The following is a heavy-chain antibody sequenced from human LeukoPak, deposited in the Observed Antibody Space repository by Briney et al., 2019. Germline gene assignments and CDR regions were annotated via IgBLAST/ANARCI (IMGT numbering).Heavy chain of an antibody. CDR3: AKDRITGTPGGANY. V-gene: IGHV3-30*02. CDR1: GFAFSSYG. J-gene: IGHJ4*02. Sequence: GGSLRLSCAASGFAFSSYGMHWVRQAPGRGLEWVAFIRYDGSNKYYADSVKGRFTISRDNSKNTLYLQMNSLRAEYAAVCYCAKDRITGTPGGANYWGQGTLVTVSS. D-gene: IGHD1-20*01. CDR2: IRYDGSNK.